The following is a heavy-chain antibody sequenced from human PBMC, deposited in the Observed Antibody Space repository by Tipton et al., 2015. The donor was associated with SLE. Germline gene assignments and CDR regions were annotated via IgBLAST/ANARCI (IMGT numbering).Heavy chain of an antibody. CDR1: GGSISTYY. V-gene: IGHV4-4*07. Sequence: LRLSCTDSGGSISTYYWSWIRQPAGKGLEWIGRIYTTVSANYNPSLKSRVTMSLDTSKNQFSLQLSSVTAADTAVYYCAREDYYESRGSFGYWGQGALVTVSS. CDR3: AREDYYESRGSFGY. D-gene: IGHD3-22*01. CDR2: IYTTVSA. J-gene: IGHJ4*02.